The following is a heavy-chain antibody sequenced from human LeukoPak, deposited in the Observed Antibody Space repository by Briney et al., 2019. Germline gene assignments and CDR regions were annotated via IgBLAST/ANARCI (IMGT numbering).Heavy chain of an antibody. CDR3: ASLSLGYCSSTSCYTNLYYYYGMDV. J-gene: IGHJ6*02. V-gene: IGHV4-31*03. CDR2: IYYSGST. CDR1: GGSISSGGYY. D-gene: IGHD2-2*02. Sequence: PSETLSLTRTVSGGSISSGGYYWSWIRQPPGKGLEWIGYIYYSGSTYYNPSLKSRVTISVDTSKNQFSLKLSSVTAADTAVYYCASLSLGYCSSTSCYTNLYYYYGMDVWGQGTTVTVSS.